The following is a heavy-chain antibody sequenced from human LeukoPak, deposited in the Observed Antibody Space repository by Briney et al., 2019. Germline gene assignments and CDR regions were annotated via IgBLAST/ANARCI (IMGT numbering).Heavy chain of an antibody. CDR2: IYYSGST. V-gene: IGHV4-31*03. D-gene: IGHD3-10*01. CDR1: AGSISSGGYY. Sequence: SETLSLTCTVSAGSISSGGYYWSWIRQHPGKGLEWIVYIYYSGSTYYNPSLKSRVTISVDTSKNQSSLKLSSVTAADTAVYYCARGWSLKRLLWFGDNWFDPWGQGTLVTVSS. CDR3: ARGWSLKRLLWFGDNWFDP. J-gene: IGHJ5*02.